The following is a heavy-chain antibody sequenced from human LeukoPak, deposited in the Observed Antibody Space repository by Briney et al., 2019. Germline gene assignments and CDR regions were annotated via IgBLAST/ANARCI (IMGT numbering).Heavy chain of an antibody. V-gene: IGHV1-18*01. CDR1: GYTFTSFG. D-gene: IGHD2-21*02. Sequence: ASVKVSCKASGYTFTSFGISWVRQAPGQGLEWMGWISAYNANTNFAQNLQGRVTMTTDTSTSTAYMELRSLRSDDTAVYYCARADCGGDCYFYWYFDLWGRGTLVTVSS. J-gene: IGHJ2*01. CDR3: ARADCGGDCYFYWYFDL. CDR2: ISAYNANT.